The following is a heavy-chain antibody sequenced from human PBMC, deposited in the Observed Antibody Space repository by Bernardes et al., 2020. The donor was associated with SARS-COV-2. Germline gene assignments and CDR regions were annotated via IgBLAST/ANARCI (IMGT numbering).Heavy chain of an antibody. J-gene: IGHJ2*01. CDR2: THYSGST. Sequence: SKTLSLTCTVSGSLIGSDYSAWIRQPPGKGLEWSGYTHYSGSTNYHPSLKSRVTISVDRSQKQFSLNLSSVTPADTAVYYCARDLTHLVRRGFDLWGRGTLVTVSS. V-gene: IGHV4-59*01. CDR1: GSLIGSDY. CDR3: ARDLTHLVRRGFDL. D-gene: IGHD3-10*01.